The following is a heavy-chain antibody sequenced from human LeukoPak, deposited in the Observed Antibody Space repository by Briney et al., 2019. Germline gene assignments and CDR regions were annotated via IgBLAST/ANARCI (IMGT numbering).Heavy chain of an antibody. CDR2: IYYSGST. CDR1: GGSISSHY. V-gene: IGHV4-59*11. D-gene: IGHD2-2*01. CDR3: AREPGSWAFDI. J-gene: IGHJ3*02. Sequence: SETLSLTCTVSGGSISSHYWSWIRQPPGKGLEWIGYIYYSGSTNYNPSLKSRVTISVDTSKNQFSLKLSSVTAADTAVYYCAREPGSWAFDIWGQGTMVTVSS.